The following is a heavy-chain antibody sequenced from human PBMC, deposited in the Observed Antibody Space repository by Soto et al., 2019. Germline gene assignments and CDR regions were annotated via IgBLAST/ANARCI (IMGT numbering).Heavy chain of an antibody. CDR1: GFTFSSYA. CDR2: ISYDGSNK. V-gene: IGHV3-30-3*01. J-gene: IGHJ3*02. CDR3: ARSVPAAQAGAFDI. Sequence: PGGSLRLSCAASGFTFSSYAMHWARQAPGKGLEWVAVISYDGSNKYYADSVKGRFTISRDNSKNTLYLQMNSLRAEDTAVYYCARSVPAAQAGAFDIWGQGTMVTVSS. D-gene: IGHD4-17*01.